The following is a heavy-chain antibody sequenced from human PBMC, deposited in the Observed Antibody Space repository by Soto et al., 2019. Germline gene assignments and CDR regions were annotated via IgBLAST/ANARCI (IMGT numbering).Heavy chain of an antibody. V-gene: IGHV1-69*06. CDR1: GGTFSSYA. CDR3: ARCRQQLVLGRYYYYYYGMDV. Sequence: GASVKVSCKASGGTFSSYAISWVRQAPGQGLEWMGGIIPIFGTANYAQKFQGRVTITADKSTSTAYMELSSLRSEDTAVYYCARCRQQLVLGRYYYYYYGMDVWGQGTTVTVSS. J-gene: IGHJ6*02. D-gene: IGHD6-13*01. CDR2: IIPIFGTA.